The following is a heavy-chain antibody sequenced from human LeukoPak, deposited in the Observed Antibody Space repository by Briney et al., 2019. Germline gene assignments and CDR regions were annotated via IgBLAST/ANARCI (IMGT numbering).Heavy chain of an antibody. CDR2: IKQDGSEK. J-gene: IGHJ4*02. D-gene: IGHD6-19*01. V-gene: IGHV3-7*01. CDR3: ARDPSGWYYFDY. Sequence: QSGGSLRLSCAASTFIFSNYWMSWVRQAPGKGLEWVANIKQDGSEKYYVDSVKGRFTISRDNAKNSLYLQMNSLRAEDTAVYYCARDPSGWYYFDYSGQGTLVTVSS. CDR1: TFIFSNYW.